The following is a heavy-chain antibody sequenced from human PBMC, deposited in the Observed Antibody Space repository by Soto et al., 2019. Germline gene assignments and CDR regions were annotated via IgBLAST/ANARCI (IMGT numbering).Heavy chain of an antibody. J-gene: IGHJ2*01. CDR3: ARGGELVVVNLPDWYFDL. D-gene: IGHD3-22*01. CDR2: IYYSGST. V-gene: IGHV4-31*03. CDR1: GGSISSGGYY. Sequence: PSETLSLTCTVSGGSISSGGYYWSWIRQHPGKGLEWIGYIYYSGSTYYNPSLKSRVTISVDTSKNQFSLKLSSVTAADTAVYYCARGGELVVVNLPDWYFDLWGSGTLVTISS.